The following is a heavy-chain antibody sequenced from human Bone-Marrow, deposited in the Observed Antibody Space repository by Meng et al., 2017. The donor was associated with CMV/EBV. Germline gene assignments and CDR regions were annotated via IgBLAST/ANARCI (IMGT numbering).Heavy chain of an antibody. V-gene: IGHV3-9*01. D-gene: IGHD3-10*01. CDR2: INWNSGSI. J-gene: IGHJ4*02. CDR1: GFTFDDYA. Sequence: LKISCTASGFTFDDYAMHWGRQAPEKGLEWVSGINWNSGSIGDADSVRGRFTISRDNAKNSLYLQMSSLRAEETALYYCAKDIGGGEEDYWGQGTLVTVSS. CDR3: AKDIGGGEEDY.